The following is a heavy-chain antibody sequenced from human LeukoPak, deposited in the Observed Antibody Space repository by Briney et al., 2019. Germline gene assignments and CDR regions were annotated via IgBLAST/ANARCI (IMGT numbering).Heavy chain of an antibody. CDR3: ARVDRTVGIQLWFLEFNYYMDV. V-gene: IGHV4-39*07. Sequence: PSETLSLTCTVSGGSISSSSYYWGWIRQPPGKGLEWIGSIYYSGSTYYNPSLKSRVTISVDTSKNQFSLKLSSVTAADTAVYYCARVDRTVGIQLWFLEFNYYMDVWGKGTTVTVSS. CDR2: IYYSGST. J-gene: IGHJ6*03. D-gene: IGHD5-18*01. CDR1: GGSISSSSYY.